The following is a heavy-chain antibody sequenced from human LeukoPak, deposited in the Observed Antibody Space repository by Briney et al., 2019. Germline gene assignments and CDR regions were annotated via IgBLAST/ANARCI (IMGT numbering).Heavy chain of an antibody. Sequence: GGSLRLSCAASGFTFSSYAMNWVRQAPGKGLEWVSVISGSGSSTYYADSVKGRFTSSRDNSKNALYLQINSRRAEDTAVYYCAKDTIAVAVDFDSWGQGTLVTVSS. CDR2: ISGSGSST. CDR1: GFTFSSYA. V-gene: IGHV3-23*01. D-gene: IGHD6-19*01. J-gene: IGHJ4*02. CDR3: AKDTIAVAVDFDS.